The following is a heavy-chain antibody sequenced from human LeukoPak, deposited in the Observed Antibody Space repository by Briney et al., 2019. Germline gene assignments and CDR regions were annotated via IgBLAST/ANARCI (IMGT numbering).Heavy chain of an antibody. CDR3: AKGSSSWYLYLGY. Sequence: GGSLRLSCAASGFTFSSYAMGWVRQAPGKGLEWVSAISGSGGSTYYADSVKGRFTISRDNSKNTLFLQMNSLRAEDTAVYYCAKGSSSWYLYLGYWGQGTLVTVSS. D-gene: IGHD6-13*01. CDR2: ISGSGGST. J-gene: IGHJ4*02. V-gene: IGHV3-23*01. CDR1: GFTFSSYA.